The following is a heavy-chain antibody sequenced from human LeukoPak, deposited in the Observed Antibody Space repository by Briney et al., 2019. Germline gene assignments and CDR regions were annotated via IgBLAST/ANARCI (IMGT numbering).Heavy chain of an antibody. CDR1: GYTFTDYY. D-gene: IGHD1-26*01. J-gene: IGHJ3*02. Sequence: ASVKVSCKASGYTFTDYYMHWVRQAPGQGLEWMGWINPHSGGTDHAQKFQGRVTMTRDTSISTAYMELSRLRSDDTAVYYCARDSGSYRDHAFDIWGQGTMVTVSS. V-gene: IGHV1-2*02. CDR3: ARDSGSYRDHAFDI. CDR2: INPHSGGT.